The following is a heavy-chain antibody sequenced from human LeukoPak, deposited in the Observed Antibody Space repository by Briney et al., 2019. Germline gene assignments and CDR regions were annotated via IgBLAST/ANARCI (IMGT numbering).Heavy chain of an antibody. V-gene: IGHV4-59*08. CDR2: IYYSGTT. CDR3: ARHSGSYYY. Sequence: PSENLSLNCTVSGVSISSYYWSWLRQPPGQGLEWIGYIYYSGTTNHNPSLKSRVTIAVDTSKNHFSLKLSSVTAADTAVYYCARHSGSYYYWGQGTLVTVSS. D-gene: IGHD1-26*01. J-gene: IGHJ4*02. CDR1: GVSISSYY.